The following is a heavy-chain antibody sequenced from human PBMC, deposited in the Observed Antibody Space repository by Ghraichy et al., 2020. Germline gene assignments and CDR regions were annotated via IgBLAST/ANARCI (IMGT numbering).Heavy chain of an antibody. D-gene: IGHD3-22*01. CDR3: ARDNLLGYDSSGNWFDP. J-gene: IGHJ5*02. Sequence: SVKVSCKASGGTFSSYAISWVRQAPGQGLEWMGGIIPIFGTANYAQKFQGRVTITADESTSTAYMELSSLRSEDTAVYYCARDNLLGYDSSGNWFDPWGQGTLVTVSS. CDR2: IIPIFGTA. CDR1: GGTFSSYA. V-gene: IGHV1-69*13.